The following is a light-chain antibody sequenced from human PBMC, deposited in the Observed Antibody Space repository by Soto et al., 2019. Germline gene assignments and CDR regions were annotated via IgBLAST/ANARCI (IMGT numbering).Light chain of an antibody. CDR1: PNDIGTYDY. V-gene: IGLV2-14*01. CDR3: SSVTTNRLYV. J-gene: IGLJ1*01. Sequence: QSVLTQPTSVSGTPGQTIAISCTGNPNDIGTYDYVSWYQQHPGKAPRLLIFGIRNRPPGISRLFSGSTSGLAASLTISGLHPEDEADYYCSSVTTNRLYVFGPGTKVTVL. CDR2: GIR.